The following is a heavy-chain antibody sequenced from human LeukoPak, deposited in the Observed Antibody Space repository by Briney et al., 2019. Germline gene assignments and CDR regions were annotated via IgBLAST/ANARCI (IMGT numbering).Heavy chain of an antibody. J-gene: IGHJ4*02. V-gene: IGHV4-59*01. Sequence: SETLSLTCTVSGGSISSYYWSWIRQPPGKGLEWIGYIYYSGSTNYNPSLKSRVTISVDTSKNQFSLKPSSVTAADTAVYYCARHFYSSGWYVVDYWGQGTLVAVSS. D-gene: IGHD6-19*01. CDR2: IYYSGST. CDR1: GGSISSYY. CDR3: ARHFYSSGWYVVDY.